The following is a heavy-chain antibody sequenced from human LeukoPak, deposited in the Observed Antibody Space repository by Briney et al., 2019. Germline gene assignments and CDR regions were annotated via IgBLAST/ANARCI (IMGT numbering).Heavy chain of an antibody. D-gene: IGHD4/OR15-4a*01. Sequence: GGSLRLSCTVSGFTVSSNSMSWVRQAPGKGLEWVSFIYSDNTHYSDSVKGRFTISRDNSKNTLYLQMDSLRAEDTAVYYCARRAGAYSHPYDYWGQGTLVTVSS. CDR1: GFTVSSNS. CDR2: IYSDNT. J-gene: IGHJ4*02. V-gene: IGHV3-53*01. CDR3: ARRAGAYSHPYDY.